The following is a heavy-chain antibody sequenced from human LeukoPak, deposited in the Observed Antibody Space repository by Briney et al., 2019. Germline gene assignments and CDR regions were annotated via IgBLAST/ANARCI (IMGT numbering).Heavy chain of an antibody. J-gene: IGHJ4*02. Sequence: PSETLSLTCTVSGGSISSYYWSWIRQPPGKGLEWVGYIYYSGSTNYNPSLKSRVTISVDAAKNQFPLNLASVPPADTAVYYCARATGEVTGYLFDYWGQGTLVTVSS. CDR1: GGSISSYY. D-gene: IGHD2-21*02. V-gene: IGHV4-59*01. CDR2: IYYSGST. CDR3: ARATGEVTGYLFDY.